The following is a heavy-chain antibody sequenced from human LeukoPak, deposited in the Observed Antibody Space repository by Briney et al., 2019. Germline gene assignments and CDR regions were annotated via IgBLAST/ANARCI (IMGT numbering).Heavy chain of an antibody. Sequence: PRASVKVSCKASGGTFSSYAISWVRQAPGQGLEWMGGIIPIFGTANYAQKFQGRVTITADKSTSTAYTELSSLRSEDTAVYYCARGTTAYSGYGIWGQGTLVTVSS. J-gene: IGHJ4*02. CDR2: IIPIFGTA. V-gene: IGHV1-69*06. CDR3: ARGTTAYSGYGI. CDR1: GGTFSSYA. D-gene: IGHD5-12*01.